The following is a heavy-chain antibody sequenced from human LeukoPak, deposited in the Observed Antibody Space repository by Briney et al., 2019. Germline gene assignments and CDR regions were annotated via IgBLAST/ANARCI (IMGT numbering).Heavy chain of an antibody. J-gene: IGHJ6*02. D-gene: IGHD3-9*01. V-gene: IGHV1-69*04. CDR3: ARDGPKLRYFDWAYGMDV. Sequence: AASVKVSCKASGGTFSSYAISWVRQARGQGLEWMGRIIPILGIANYAQKFQGRVTITADKSTSTAYMELSSLRSEDTAVYYCARDGPKLRYFDWAYGMDVWGQGTTVTVSS. CDR1: GGTFSSYA. CDR2: IIPILGIA.